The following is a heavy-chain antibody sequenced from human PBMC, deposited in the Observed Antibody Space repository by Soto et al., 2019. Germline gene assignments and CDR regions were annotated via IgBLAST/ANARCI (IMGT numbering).Heavy chain of an antibody. Sequence: QVQLVESGGGVVKPGRSLRLSCEASGFTFSSYAMHWVRQAPGKGLEWVAVISYDGSNKYYADSVKGRFTISRDNSKNTLYLQMNSLRAEDTAVYYCATTRTGAFDIWGQGTMVTVSS. CDR1: GFTFSSYA. J-gene: IGHJ3*02. CDR2: ISYDGSNK. CDR3: ATTRTGAFDI. D-gene: IGHD1-26*01. V-gene: IGHV3-30-3*01.